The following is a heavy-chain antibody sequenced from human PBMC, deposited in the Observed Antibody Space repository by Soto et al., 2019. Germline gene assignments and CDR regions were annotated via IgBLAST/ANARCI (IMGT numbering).Heavy chain of an antibody. D-gene: IGHD2-8*01. V-gene: IGHV4-59*01. CDR1: GGSISRYY. CDR2: AYYSGDT. CDR3: ARDRSTYGGGGTGEVKENWFDP. Sequence: SETLSLTCIVSGGSISRYYWSWIRQPPGKGLEWIGYAYYSGDTGYNPSLQSRVTMAVDTSKNQVSLKLTSVTAADTAVYYCARDRSTYGGGGTGEVKENWFDPWGQGALVPVSS. J-gene: IGHJ5*02.